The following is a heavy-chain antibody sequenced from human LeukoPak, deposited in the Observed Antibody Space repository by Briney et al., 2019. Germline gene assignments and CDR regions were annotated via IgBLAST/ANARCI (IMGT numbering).Heavy chain of an antibody. CDR1: GFTFSDYN. Sequence: PGGSLRPSCAASGFTFSDYNMRWIRQAPGKGLEWVSGISWNSGSIGYADSVKGRFTISRDNAKNSLYLQMNSLRAEDTALYYCAKDIGRFPHALDIWGQGTMVTVSS. V-gene: IGHV3-9*01. D-gene: IGHD2-21*01. CDR3: AKDIGRFPHALDI. J-gene: IGHJ3*02. CDR2: ISWNSGSI.